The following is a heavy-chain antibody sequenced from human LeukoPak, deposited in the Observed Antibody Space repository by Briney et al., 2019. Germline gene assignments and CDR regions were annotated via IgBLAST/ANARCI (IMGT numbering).Heavy chain of an antibody. CDR3: AGDSSNDFWSGYWFDP. CDR2: INPNSGGT. D-gene: IGHD3-3*01. V-gene: IGHV1-2*02. Sequence: ASVKVSCKASGYTFTGYYMHWVRQAPGQGLEWMGWINPNSGGTNYAQKFQGRVTMTRDTSTSTAYMELSRLRSDDTAVYYCAGDSSNDFWSGYWFDPWGQGTLLTVSS. CDR1: GYTFTGYY. J-gene: IGHJ5*02.